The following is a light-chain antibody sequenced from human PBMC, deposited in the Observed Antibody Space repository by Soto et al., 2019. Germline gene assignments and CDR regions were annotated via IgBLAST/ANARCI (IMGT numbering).Light chain of an antibody. CDR1: SGFVGSFSL. CDR2: EGR. CDR3: CLYIDSSNYV. V-gene: IGLV2-23*01. J-gene: IGLJ1*01. Sequence: QSALAQPASVSGSPGQSITISCTGTSGFVGSFSLVSWYQQHPGKAPKVMISEGRRRPSGVPDRFSGSTSVNSASLTISGLQADDEADYYCCLYIDSSNYVFGTGTKVTVL.